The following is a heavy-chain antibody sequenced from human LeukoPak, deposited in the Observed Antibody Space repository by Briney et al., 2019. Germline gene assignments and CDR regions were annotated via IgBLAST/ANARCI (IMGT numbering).Heavy chain of an antibody. CDR3: ARGPHMSASDNPYYYGMDV. Sequence: EASVKVSCKTSGGPFRNSAISWVRQAPGQGLEWMGGILPILGTTNYAQNFHGRVTITADESTSTVFMELSSLGSEDTAVYYCARGPHMSASDNPYYYGMDVWGKGTTVTVSS. CDR1: GGPFRNSA. CDR2: ILPILGTT. J-gene: IGHJ6*04. D-gene: IGHD1-14*01. V-gene: IGHV1-69*01.